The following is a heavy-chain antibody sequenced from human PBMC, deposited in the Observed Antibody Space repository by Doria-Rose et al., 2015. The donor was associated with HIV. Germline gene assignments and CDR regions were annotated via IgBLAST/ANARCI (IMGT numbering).Heavy chain of an antibody. D-gene: IGHD4-17*01. CDR2: IRYDATKK. Sequence: GRSLRLSCAASGFTFSSYVMYWVRQAPGKGLEWVAVIRYDATKKYFADSVKGRFSISRDNSKNTLYLQMNSLRAEDTAVYYCARGYMPPVTTTLFDYWGQGTLVTVSS. V-gene: IGHV3-33*01. CDR3: ARGYMPPVTTTLFDY. J-gene: IGHJ4*02. CDR1: GFTFSSYV.